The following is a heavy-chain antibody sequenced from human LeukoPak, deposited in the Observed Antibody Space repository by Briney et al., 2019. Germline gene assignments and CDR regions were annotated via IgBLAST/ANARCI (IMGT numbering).Heavy chain of an antibody. V-gene: IGHV3-23*01. CDR3: AKVLVYDRSGDDAFDI. CDR2: ISGSGGST. CDR1: GFTFSSYA. J-gene: IGHJ3*02. Sequence: PGGSLRLSCAASGFTFSSYAMSWVRQAPGKGLEWVSAISGSGGSTYYADSVKGRFTISRDNSKNTLYLQMNRLRAEDTAVYYCAKVLVYDRSGDDAFDIWGQGTMVTVSS. D-gene: IGHD3-22*01.